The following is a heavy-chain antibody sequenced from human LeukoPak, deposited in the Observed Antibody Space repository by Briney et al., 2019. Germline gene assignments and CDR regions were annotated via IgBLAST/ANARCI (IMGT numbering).Heavy chain of an antibody. CDR1: GGSISSSSYY. D-gene: IGHD3-22*01. V-gene: IGHV4-39*07. Sequence: SETLSLTCTVSGGSISSSSYYWGWIRQPPGKGLEWIGSIYYSGSTNYNPSLKSRVTISVDTSKNQFSLKLSSVTAADTAVYYCARDLLWAYSDSSPNGWFDPWGQGTLVTVSS. J-gene: IGHJ5*02. CDR3: ARDLLWAYSDSSPNGWFDP. CDR2: IYYSGST.